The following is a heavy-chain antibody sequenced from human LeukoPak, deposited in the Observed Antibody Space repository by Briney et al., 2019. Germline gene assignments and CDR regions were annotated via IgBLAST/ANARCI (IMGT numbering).Heavy chain of an antibody. Sequence: ASVKVSCKASGGSFSSYAISWVRQAPGQGLEWMGGIILIFGTANYAQKFQGRVTITADESTSTAYMELSSLRSEDTAVYYCARESLPLRAFDIWGQGTMVTVSS. CDR1: GGSFSSYA. CDR3: ARESLPLRAFDI. V-gene: IGHV1-69*13. J-gene: IGHJ3*02. CDR2: IILIFGTA.